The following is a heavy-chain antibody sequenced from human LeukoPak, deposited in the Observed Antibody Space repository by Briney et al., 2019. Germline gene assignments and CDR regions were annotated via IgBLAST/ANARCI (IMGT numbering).Heavy chain of an antibody. Sequence: PGGSLRLSCAASGFTFSSYGMHWVRQAPGKGLEWVAVISYDGSNKYYADSVKGRFTISRDNSKNTLYLQMNSLRAEDTAVYYCATVTDSSWAVGFDYWGQGTLVTVSS. CDR3: ATVTDSSWAVGFDY. CDR2: ISYDGSNK. CDR1: GFTFSSYG. D-gene: IGHD6-13*01. J-gene: IGHJ4*02. V-gene: IGHV3-30*03.